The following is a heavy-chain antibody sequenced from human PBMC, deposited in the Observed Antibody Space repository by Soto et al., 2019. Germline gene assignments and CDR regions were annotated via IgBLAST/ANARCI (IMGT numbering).Heavy chain of an antibody. CDR1: GYTFTSYG. D-gene: IGHD3-22*01. V-gene: IGHV1-18*01. CDR2: ISAYNGNT. Sequence: ASVKVSCKASGYTFTSYGISWVRQAPGQGLEWMGWISAYNGNTNYAQKLQGRVTMTTDTSTSTAYMELRSLRSDDTAVYYCARDVGYYYDSSGYYPFGYWGQGTLVTVSS. J-gene: IGHJ4*02. CDR3: ARDVGYYYDSSGYYPFGY.